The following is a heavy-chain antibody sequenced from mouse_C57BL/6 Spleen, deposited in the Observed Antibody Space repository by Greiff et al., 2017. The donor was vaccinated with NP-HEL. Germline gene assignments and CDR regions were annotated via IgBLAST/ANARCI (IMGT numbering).Heavy chain of an antibody. Sequence: QVQLQQPGAELVKPGASVKLSCKASGYTFTSYWMHWVKQRPGQGLEWIGMIHPNSGSTNYNEKFKSKATLTVDKSSSTAYMQLSSLTSEDSAVYYCANFYYGYEGGAMDYWGQGTSVTVSS. D-gene: IGHD2-2*01. CDR3: ANFYYGYEGGAMDY. V-gene: IGHV1-64*01. CDR2: IHPNSGST. CDR1: GYTFTSYW. J-gene: IGHJ4*01.